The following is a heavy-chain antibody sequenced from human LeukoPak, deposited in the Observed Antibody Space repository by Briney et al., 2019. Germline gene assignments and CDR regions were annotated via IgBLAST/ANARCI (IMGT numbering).Heavy chain of an antibody. CDR1: GIRVTSHW. CDR3: ALVRIKGIDY. J-gene: IGHJ4*02. Sequence: PGESLKISLKSSGIRVTSHWNDMVRQMPGKGLEWMGIIYPGDSDTRYSPSFQGQVTISADKSISTAYLQWSSLKASDTAMYYRALVRIKGIDYYRQGNLVIVSA. CDR2: IYPGDSDT. D-gene: IGHD2-15*01. V-gene: IGHV5-51*01.